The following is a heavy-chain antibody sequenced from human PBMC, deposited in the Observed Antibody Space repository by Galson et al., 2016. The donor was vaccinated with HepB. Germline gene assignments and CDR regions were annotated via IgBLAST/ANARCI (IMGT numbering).Heavy chain of an antibody. J-gene: IGHJ6*02. Sequence: TLSLTCTVSGGSITSGGYYWNWIRQHPGKGLEWMGYIYYSGTPQYNPSLKNRINISVDTSKNRLSRKLSSVNAADTAVYYCANSGHTYYYFGMAVWGPGTAVTVSS. CDR3: ANSGHTYYYFGMAV. CDR1: GGSITSGGYY. D-gene: IGHD3-10*01. V-gene: IGHV4-31*03. CDR2: IYYSGTP.